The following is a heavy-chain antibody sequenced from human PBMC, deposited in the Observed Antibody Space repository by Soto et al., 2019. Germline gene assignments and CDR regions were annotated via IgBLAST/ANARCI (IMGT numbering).Heavy chain of an antibody. CDR2: IRGSGGST. Sequence: EVQLLESGGGLVQPGGSLRLSCAASGFTFSSYAMSWVRQAPGKGLEWVSAIRGSGGSTYYVDSVKGRFTIYRDNSNNTLYLQVHSLRAEDTAVYYCAKDVAARPWWFDHWGQGTLVTVSS. D-gene: IGHD6-6*01. V-gene: IGHV3-23*01. J-gene: IGHJ5*02. CDR3: AKDVAARPWWFDH. CDR1: GFTFSSYA.